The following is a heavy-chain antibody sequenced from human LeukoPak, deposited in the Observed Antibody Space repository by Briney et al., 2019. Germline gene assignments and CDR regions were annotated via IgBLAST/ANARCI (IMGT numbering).Heavy chain of an antibody. J-gene: IGHJ4*02. D-gene: IGHD4-17*01. V-gene: IGHV1-18*01. Sequence: ASVKVSCKASGYTFTKYSISWVRQAPGQGLEWMGWINTDNGNTDYAQNLQGRVIMTIDTSTSTAYLELRSLRSDDTAVYYCARVAQTDYDFDYWGQGTLVTVSS. CDR3: ARVAQTDYDFDY. CDR1: GYTFTKYS. CDR2: INTDNGNT.